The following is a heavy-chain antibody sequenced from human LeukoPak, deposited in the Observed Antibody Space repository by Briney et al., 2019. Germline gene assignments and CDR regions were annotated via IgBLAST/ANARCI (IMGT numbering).Heavy chain of an antibody. V-gene: IGHV3-21*01. CDR3: AREIAARPDY. D-gene: IGHD6-6*01. CDR1: GFTFSSYS. J-gene: IGHJ4*02. Sequence: GGSLRLSCAASGFTFSSYSMNWVRQAPGKGLEWVSSISSTSSYKYYADSVKGRFTISRDNAKNSLYLQMNSLRAEDTAVYYCAREIAARPDYWGQGTLVTVSS. CDR2: ISSTSSYK.